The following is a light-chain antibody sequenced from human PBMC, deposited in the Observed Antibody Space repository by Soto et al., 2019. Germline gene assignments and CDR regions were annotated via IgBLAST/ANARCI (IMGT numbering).Light chain of an antibody. CDR1: QGITNR. CDR2: EAS. CDR3: QQYYSYPIT. Sequence: DIQMTQSPSSVSASVGDRVTITCRASQGITNRLAWYQQKPGKAPKLLIYEASSLQSGVPSRISDSGSGTDFTLTISSLQPEDFATYYCQQYYSYPITFGQGKRLEIK. J-gene: IGKJ5*01. V-gene: IGKV1D-12*01.